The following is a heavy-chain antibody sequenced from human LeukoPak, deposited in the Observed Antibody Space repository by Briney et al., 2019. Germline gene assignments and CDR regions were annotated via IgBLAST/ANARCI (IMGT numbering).Heavy chain of an antibody. J-gene: IGHJ4*02. CDR1: GYTFTSYD. CDR2: MNPNSGNT. CDR3: ARWGVVTAPFDY. D-gene: IGHD2-21*02. V-gene: IGHV1-8*01. Sequence: ASVKVSCKASGYTFTSYDINWVRQATGQGLEWMGWMNPNSGNTGYAQKFQGRVTMTRNTSISTAYMELSSLRSEDTAVYYCARWGVVTAPFDYWGQGTLVTVSS.